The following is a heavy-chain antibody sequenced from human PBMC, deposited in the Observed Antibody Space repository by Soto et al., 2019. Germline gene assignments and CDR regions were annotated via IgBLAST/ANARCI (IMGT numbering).Heavy chain of an antibody. J-gene: IGHJ6*03. CDR2: MNPNSGNT. Sequence: QVQLVQSGAEVKKPGASVKVSCKASGYTFTSYDINWVRQATGQGLEWMGWMNPNSGNTGYAQKFQGRVTMTRNTSISTAYRELSSLRSEDTAVYYCARRPYYDFWSGSYYYYMDVWGKGTTVTVSS. V-gene: IGHV1-8*01. CDR1: GYTFTSYD. D-gene: IGHD3-3*01. CDR3: ARRPYYDFWSGSYYYYMDV.